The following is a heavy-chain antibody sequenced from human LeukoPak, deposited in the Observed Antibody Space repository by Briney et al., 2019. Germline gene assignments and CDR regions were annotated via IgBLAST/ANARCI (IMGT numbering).Heavy chain of an antibody. CDR2: ISAYNGNT. D-gene: IGHD2-2*02. CDR3: ARVYCSSTSCYTGGNY. V-gene: IGHV1-18*01. Sequence: ASVKVSCKASGYTFTSYGISWVRQAPGQGLEWMGWISAYNGNTNYAQKLQGRVTTTTDTSTSTAYMELRSLRSDDTAVYYCARVYCSSTSCYTGGNYWGQGTLVTVSS. CDR1: GYTFTSYG. J-gene: IGHJ4*02.